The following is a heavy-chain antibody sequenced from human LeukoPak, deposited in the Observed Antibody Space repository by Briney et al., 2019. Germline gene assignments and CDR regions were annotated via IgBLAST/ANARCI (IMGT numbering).Heavy chain of an antibody. CDR2: ISGSGGST. Sequence: PGGSLRLSCAASGFTFSSYAMSWVRQAPGKGLEWVSAISGSGGSTYYADSVKRRFTISRDNSKNTLYLQMNSLRAEDTDVYYCAKGMEWELLIAFDYWGQGTLVTVSS. D-gene: IGHD1-26*01. CDR3: AKGMEWELLIAFDY. CDR1: GFTFSSYA. V-gene: IGHV3-23*01. J-gene: IGHJ4*02.